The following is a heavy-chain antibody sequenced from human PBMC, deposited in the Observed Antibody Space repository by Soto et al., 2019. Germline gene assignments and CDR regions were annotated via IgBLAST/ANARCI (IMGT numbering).Heavy chain of an antibody. CDR2: ISWTSGDI. CDR3: VKEKVPTFLHAFDI. J-gene: IGHJ3*02. Sequence: EVQLVESGGGLVQPGGSLRLSCAASGFKFDDYAMHWVRQAPGKGLEWVSGISWTSGDINYADSVKGRFTTSRDNAKNSLFLQMSNLSADDTALYYCVKEKVPTFLHAFDIWGQGTMVTVPS. CDR1: GFKFDDYA. D-gene: IGHD3-16*01. V-gene: IGHV3-9*01.